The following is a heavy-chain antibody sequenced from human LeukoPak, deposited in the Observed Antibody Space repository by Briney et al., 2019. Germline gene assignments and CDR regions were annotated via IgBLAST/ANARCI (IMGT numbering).Heavy chain of an antibody. CDR2: INHSGST. V-gene: IGHV4-34*01. CDR3: ARGRYSSGWRGYYFDY. CDR1: GGSFSVYY. J-gene: IGHJ4*02. D-gene: IGHD6-19*01. Sequence: SETLSLTCAVYGGSFSVYYWSWIRQPPGKGLEWIGEINHSGSTNYNPSLKSRVTISVDTSKNQFSLKLSSVTAADTAVYYCARGRYSSGWRGYYFDYWGQGTLVTVSS.